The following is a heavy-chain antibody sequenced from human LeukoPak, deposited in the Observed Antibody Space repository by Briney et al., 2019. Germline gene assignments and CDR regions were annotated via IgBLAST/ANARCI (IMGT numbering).Heavy chain of an antibody. Sequence: SETLSLTCTVSGGSTTSYYWTWIRQPPGKGLEWIGYIYYSGSTNYNPSLKSRVIVSVDTSKNQFSLKLRSVTAADTAVYYCARHRTMLPTIDYWGQGTLVTVSS. V-gene: IGHV4-59*08. CDR1: GGSTTSYY. CDR2: IYYSGST. J-gene: IGHJ4*02. CDR3: ARHRTMLPTIDY. D-gene: IGHD3-16*01.